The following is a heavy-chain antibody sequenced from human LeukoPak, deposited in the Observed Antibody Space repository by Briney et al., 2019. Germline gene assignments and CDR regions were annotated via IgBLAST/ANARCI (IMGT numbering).Heavy chain of an antibody. D-gene: IGHD6-13*01. CDR1: GYTFTGYY. CDR3: ARVPYSSSWYSSYWYFDL. J-gene: IGHJ2*01. V-gene: IGHV1-2*02. Sequence: ASVKVSCKASGYTFTGYYMHWVRQAPGQGLEWMGWINPNTGDTDYAQKFQGRVTMTRDSSISTAYMELSRLRSDDTAVYYCARVPYSSSWYSSYWYFDLWGRGTLVTVSS. CDR2: INPNTGDT.